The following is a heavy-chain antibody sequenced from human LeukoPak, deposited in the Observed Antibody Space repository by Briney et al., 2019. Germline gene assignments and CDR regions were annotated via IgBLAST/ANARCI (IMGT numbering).Heavy chain of an antibody. Sequence: SETVSVTCPVCVESFRGYFWPWIRQPPGKGLEGIGESNHFGSTDHNPSLKSRVTISVDTSKTQFSLNVRSVTDADTAVYFCARGRLQLRSFPLPYNHYAIDVWGQGTTVTVS. V-gene: IGHV4-34*01. CDR1: VESFRGYF. D-gene: IGHD4-17*01. CDR3: ARGRLQLRSFPLPYNHYAIDV. J-gene: IGHJ6*02. CDR2: SNHFGST.